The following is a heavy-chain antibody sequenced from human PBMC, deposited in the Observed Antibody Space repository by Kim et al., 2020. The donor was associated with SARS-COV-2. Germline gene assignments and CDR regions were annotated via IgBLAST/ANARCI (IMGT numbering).Heavy chain of an antibody. Sequence: SETLSLTCTVSGGSISSYYWSWIRQPPGKGLEWIGYIYYSGSTNYNPSLKSRVTISVDTSKNQFSLKLSSVTAADTAVYYCARDGPNYDILTGYTGNWFDPWGQGTLVTVSS. D-gene: IGHD3-9*01. V-gene: IGHV4-59*13. J-gene: IGHJ5*02. CDR1: GGSISSYY. CDR2: IYYSGST. CDR3: ARDGPNYDILTGYTGNWFDP.